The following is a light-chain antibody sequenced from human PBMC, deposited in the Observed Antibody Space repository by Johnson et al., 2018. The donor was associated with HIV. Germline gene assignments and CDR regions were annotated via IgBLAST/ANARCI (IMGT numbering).Light chain of an antibody. CDR3: GTWETGLSAYV. CDR2: ENN. J-gene: IGLJ1*01. CDR1: SSNIGNNY. Sequence: QSALTQPPSVSAAPGQKVTISCSGSSSNIGNNYVSWYQQLPGTAPKLLIYENNKRPSGIPDRFSGSKSDTSATLAITGLQTGDEAEYYCGTWETGLSAYVFGTGTKVTVL. V-gene: IGLV1-51*02.